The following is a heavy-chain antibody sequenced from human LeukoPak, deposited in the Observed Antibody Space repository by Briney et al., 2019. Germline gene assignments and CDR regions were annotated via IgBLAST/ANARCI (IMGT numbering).Heavy chain of an antibody. CDR1: VGTLSRYA. J-gene: IGHJ6*03. V-gene: IGHV1-69*05. CDR3: ARAADCSSTSCYYYYMDV. CDR2: IIPIFGTA. D-gene: IGHD2-2*01. Sequence: SVKVSCKASVGTLSRYAISSVRQAPGQGLEWMGGIIPIFGTANYAQKFQGRVTITTDESTSTAYMELSSMRSEDTAVYYCARAADCSSTSCYYYYMDVWGKGTTVTVSS.